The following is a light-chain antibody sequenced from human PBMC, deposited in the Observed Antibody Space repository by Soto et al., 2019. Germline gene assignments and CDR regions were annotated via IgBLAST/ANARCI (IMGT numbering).Light chain of an antibody. CDR3: QQRSSWPWT. V-gene: IGKV3-11*01. CDR2: DAS. J-gene: IGKJ1*01. CDR1: QSVSNY. Sequence: EIVLTQSPATLSLSPGESATLSCRAGQSVSNYLTWYQQKPGQAPRLLISDASNRATGIPVRFTGSGSGTDFTLPISSLEPEDFAVYYCQQRSSWPWTFGQGTKV.